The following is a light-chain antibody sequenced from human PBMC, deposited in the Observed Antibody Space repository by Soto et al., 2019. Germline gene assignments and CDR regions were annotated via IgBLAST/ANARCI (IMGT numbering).Light chain of an antibody. J-gene: IGKJ2*01. V-gene: IGKV1-5*01. CDR1: QSISMW. Sequence: DIHMTQSPSTLSASVGDRVTITCRASQSISMWLAWYQQKPGKAPKLLIYDVSSLESRVPSRFSGSGSATDFTLTISSLQRDDFATYYCQQYNSYSPFTFGQGTKLEIK. CDR3: QQYNSYSPFT. CDR2: DVS.